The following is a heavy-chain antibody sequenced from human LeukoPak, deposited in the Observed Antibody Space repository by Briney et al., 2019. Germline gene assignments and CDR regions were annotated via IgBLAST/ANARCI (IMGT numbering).Heavy chain of an antibody. D-gene: IGHD5-18*01. J-gene: IGHJ4*02. CDR2: ISWNSGSR. CDR3: AKDIGYSYGPLRYFDY. V-gene: IGHV3-9*01. CDR1: GFTFDDYA. Sequence: GRSLRLSCAASGFTFDDYAMHWVRQAPGKGLEWVSGISWNSGSRGYADPVKGRFTISRDNAKNSLYLQMNSLRAEDTALYYCAKDIGYSYGPLRYFDYWGQGTLVTVSS.